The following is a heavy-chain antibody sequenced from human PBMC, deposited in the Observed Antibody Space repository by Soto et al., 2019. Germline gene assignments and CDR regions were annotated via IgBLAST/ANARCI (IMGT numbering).Heavy chain of an antibody. Sequence: EVQLVESGGGLVQPGGSLRLSCVASGFTFTGYEMNWVRQAPGKGLEWVSYISSSGNSKYYADSVKGRFTISRDNAKNSLYLQMNSLRAEDTAIYYCAKDPNYDFWSGYSNWFDPWGQGTLVTVSS. CDR3: AKDPNYDFWSGYSNWFDP. D-gene: IGHD3-3*01. V-gene: IGHV3-48*03. CDR1: GFTFTGYE. J-gene: IGHJ5*02. CDR2: ISSSGNSK.